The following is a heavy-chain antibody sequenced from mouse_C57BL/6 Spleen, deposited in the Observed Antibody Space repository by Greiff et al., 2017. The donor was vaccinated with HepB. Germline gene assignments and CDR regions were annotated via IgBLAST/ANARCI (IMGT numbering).Heavy chain of an antibody. CDR2: ISTLAYSI. V-gene: IGHV5-15*01. Sequence: EVKLVESGGGLVQPGGSLKLSCAASGFTFSDYGMAWVRQAPRKGPEWVAFISTLAYSIYYADTVTGRFTITRENSKNTLYLEMSSLRSEDTAVYYCARHVYGGVFAMDYWGQGTSVTVSS. J-gene: IGHJ4*01. D-gene: IGHD1-1*01. CDR1: GFTFSDYG. CDR3: ARHVYGGVFAMDY.